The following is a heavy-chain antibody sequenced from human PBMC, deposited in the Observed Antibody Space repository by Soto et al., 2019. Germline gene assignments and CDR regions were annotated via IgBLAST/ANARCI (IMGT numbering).Heavy chain of an antibody. J-gene: IGHJ4*02. CDR3: ARDALLD. D-gene: IGHD2-15*01. CDR2: IWYDGSEK. CDR1: GFIFSNFG. V-gene: IGHV3-33*01. Sequence: QVQLVEAGGGVVQPGRSLRLSCAASGFIFSNFGMHWVRQAPGKGLEWVAVIWYDGSEKYYGDSVKGRFTISRDNSKNTLYLQMNSLRAEDTAVYYCARDALLDWGQGTLFTVSS.